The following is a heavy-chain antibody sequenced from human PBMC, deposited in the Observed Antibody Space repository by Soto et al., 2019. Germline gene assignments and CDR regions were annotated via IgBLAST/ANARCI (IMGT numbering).Heavy chain of an antibody. Sequence: PLAPLSITYSVSDVNIRGFRGSWIRQTQGKGLEWVGYIYHTGRTSYNPSLKSRLTVSLDMSSNQFSLQLSSVTAADTALYYCARVSNEYSGNGAFDYWGLGTLVTVSS. CDR1: DVNIRGFR. CDR3: ARVSNEYSGNGAFDY. D-gene: IGHD4-4*01. V-gene: IGHV4-59*01. CDR2: IYHTGRT. J-gene: IGHJ4*02.